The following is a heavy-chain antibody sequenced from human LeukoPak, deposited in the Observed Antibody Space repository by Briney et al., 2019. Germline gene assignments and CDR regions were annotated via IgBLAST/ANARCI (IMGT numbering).Heavy chain of an antibody. J-gene: IGHJ4*02. V-gene: IGHV3-53*01. CDR1: GFTVSSNY. D-gene: IGHD3-22*01. Sequence: GGSLRLPCAASGFTVSSNYMSWVRQAPGKGLEWVSVIYSGGSTYYADSVKGRFTISRDNSKNTLYLQMNSLRAEDTAVYYCAGGYYDSSGYRDYWGQGTLVTVSS. CDR3: AGGYYDSSGYRDY. CDR2: IYSGGST.